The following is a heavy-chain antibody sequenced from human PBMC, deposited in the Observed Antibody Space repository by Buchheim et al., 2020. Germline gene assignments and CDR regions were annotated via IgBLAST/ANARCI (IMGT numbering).Heavy chain of an antibody. CDR3: ARDVGITGTMYYFDY. D-gene: IGHD1-20*01. J-gene: IGHJ4*02. Sequence: QVQLVESGGGVVQPGRSLRLSCAASGFTFSSYAMHWVRQAPGKGLEWVAVISYDGSNKYYADSVKGRFTISRENSKNTLYLQMNSLRAEDTAVYYCARDVGITGTMYYFDYWGQGTL. CDR1: GFTFSSYA. CDR2: ISYDGSNK. V-gene: IGHV3-30-3*01.